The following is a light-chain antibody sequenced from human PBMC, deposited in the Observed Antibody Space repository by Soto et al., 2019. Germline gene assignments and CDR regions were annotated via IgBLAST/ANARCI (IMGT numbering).Light chain of an antibody. J-gene: IGLJ1*01. CDR2: EVN. Sequence: QSALTQPPSASGSPGQSVTISCTGTSSDVGGYNYVSWYQQSPGKVPKLMIYEVNKRPSGVPERFSGSKSGNTSSLTVSGLQAEEEADYYCTSYAGGNNVFGTGTKVTVL. V-gene: IGLV2-8*01. CDR1: SSDVGGYNY. CDR3: TSYAGGNNV.